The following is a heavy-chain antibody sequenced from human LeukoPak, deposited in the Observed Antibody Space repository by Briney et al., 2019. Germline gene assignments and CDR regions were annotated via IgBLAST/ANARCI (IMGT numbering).Heavy chain of an antibody. CDR3: ARGRITMIRGVTIRKGPPEDNYYMDV. J-gene: IGHJ6*03. CDR2: IYHSGST. Sequence: KSSETLSLTCTVSGYSISSGYYWGWIRQPPGKGLEWIGSIYHSGSTNYNPSLKSRVTISLDKSNNQFSLKVRSVTAADTAVYFCARGRITMIRGVTIRKGPPEDNYYMDVWGKGTAVTVSS. V-gene: IGHV4-38-2*02. D-gene: IGHD3-10*01. CDR1: GYSISSGYY.